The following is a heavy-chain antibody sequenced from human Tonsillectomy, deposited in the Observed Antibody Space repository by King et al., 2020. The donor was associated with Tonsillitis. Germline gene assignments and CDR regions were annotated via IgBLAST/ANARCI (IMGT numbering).Heavy chain of an antibody. Sequence: VQLVESGGDLVQPGGSLRLSCTASGLTVSSHYMSWVRQAPGKGLEWVSIIIGSGVTYYADSVKGRFTISRDTSKNTMYLQMNSLRAEDTAVYYCARDPRYDYSQYYGLDVWGQGTTVTVS. CDR3: ARDPRYDYSQYYGLDV. J-gene: IGHJ6*02. D-gene: IGHD2-2*01. CDR1: GLTVSSHY. CDR2: IIGSGVT. V-gene: IGHV3-66*01.